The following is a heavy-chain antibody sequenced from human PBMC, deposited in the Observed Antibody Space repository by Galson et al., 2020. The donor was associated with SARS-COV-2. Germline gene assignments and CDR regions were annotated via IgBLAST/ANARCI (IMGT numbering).Heavy chain of an antibody. CDR1: GFTFNSYA. CDR2: INGSGSST. Sequence: GGSLRLSCAASGFTFNSYAMSWVRQGPGKGLEWVSDINGSGSSTYYADSVKGRFTMSRDNSKNTLYLQMDSLRAEDTAIYYCAKRRLGYGGNFDYWGQGALVTVSS. J-gene: IGHJ4*02. V-gene: IGHV3-23*01. CDR3: AKRRLGYGGNFDY. D-gene: IGHD3-10*01.